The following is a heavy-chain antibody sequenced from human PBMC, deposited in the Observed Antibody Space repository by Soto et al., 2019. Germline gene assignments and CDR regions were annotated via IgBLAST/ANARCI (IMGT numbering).Heavy chain of an antibody. CDR2: ISSSSSYI. Sequence: EVQLVESGGGLVKPGGSLRLSCAASGFTFISYSMNWVRQAPGKGLEWVSSISSSSSYIYYADSVKGRFTISRDNAKNSLYLQMNSLRAEDTAVYYCARDSQTYYYDSSGAGGHDYWGQGTLVTVSS. D-gene: IGHD3-22*01. CDR3: ARDSQTYYYDSSGAGGHDY. V-gene: IGHV3-21*01. CDR1: GFTFISYS. J-gene: IGHJ4*02.